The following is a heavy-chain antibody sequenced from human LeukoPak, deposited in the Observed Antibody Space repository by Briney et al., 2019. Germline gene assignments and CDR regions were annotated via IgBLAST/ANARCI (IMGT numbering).Heavy chain of an antibody. J-gene: IGHJ6*02. CDR3: TIPVVVDV. CDR1: GFTFSYYY. V-gene: IGHV3-15*01. Sequence: GGSLRLSCAASGFTFSYYYMSGVRRAPGKGLEWVGRIKSKTDGGTTDYAAPVKGRFTISRDDSKNTLYLQMNSLKTEDTAVYYCTIPVVVDVWGQGTTVTVSS. D-gene: IGHD2-15*01. CDR2: IKSKTDGGTT.